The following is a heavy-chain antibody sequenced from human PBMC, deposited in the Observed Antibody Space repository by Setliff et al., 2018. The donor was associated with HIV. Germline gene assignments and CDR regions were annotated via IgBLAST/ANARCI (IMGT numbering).Heavy chain of an antibody. V-gene: IGHV1-24*01. CDR3: AAPLTGPDGFDM. CDR2: FDPEQSET. Sequence: ASVKVSCKVSGYTLTELSVHWVRQAPGNGLEWMGGFDPEQSETVYAQRFQGRVTFTEDTSTDTAYMDLISLTSDNTAVYFCAAPLTGPDGFDMWGQGTMVTVSS. J-gene: IGHJ3*02. CDR1: GYTLTELS. D-gene: IGHD3-9*01.